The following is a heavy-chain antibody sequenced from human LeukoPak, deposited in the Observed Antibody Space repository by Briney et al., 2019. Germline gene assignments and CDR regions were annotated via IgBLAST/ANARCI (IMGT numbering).Heavy chain of an antibody. CDR1: GFTFSSYA. CDR2: ISGSGGST. CDR3: AKGPYHYFWSGPLH. Sequence: GGSLRLSCAASGFTFSSYAMTWVRQAPGKGLEWVSSISGSGGSTYYADSMKGRFTISRDNAKNTLYLQLNSLRAEDTGVFYCAKGPYHYFWSGPLHWGQGTLVTVSS. V-gene: IGHV3-23*01. J-gene: IGHJ4*02. D-gene: IGHD3-3*01.